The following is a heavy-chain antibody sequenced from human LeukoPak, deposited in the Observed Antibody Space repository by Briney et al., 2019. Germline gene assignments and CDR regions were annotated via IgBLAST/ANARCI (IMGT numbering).Heavy chain of an antibody. D-gene: IGHD2-2*02. V-gene: IGHV4-34*01. CDR2: INHSGST. Sequence: PSETLSLTCAVYGGSFSGYYWSWIRQPPGKGLEWIGEINHSGSTNYNSSLKSRVTISVDTSKNQFSLKLSSVTAADTAVYYCARRHFTYCSSTSCYSGDDFDYWGQGTLVTVSS. J-gene: IGHJ4*02. CDR3: ARRHFTYCSSTSCYSGDDFDY. CDR1: GGSFSGYY.